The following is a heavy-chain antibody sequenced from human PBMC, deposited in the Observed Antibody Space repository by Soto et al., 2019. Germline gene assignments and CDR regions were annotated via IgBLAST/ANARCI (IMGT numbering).Heavy chain of an antibody. CDR3: ARLLTPYDVPGPNWRGP. D-gene: IGHD5-12*01. V-gene: IGHV4-39*02. CDR1: GGTINQGGRH. J-gene: IGHJ5*02. Sequence: SETLSLTCNVSGGTINQGGRHWGWIRQPPGRGLEWIGGIDYRGSTVFNPSLRSRITMSIDTSKNFFSLKLTSMSAADTALYYCARLLTPYDVPGPNWRGPWGQGTQVTVSS. CDR2: IDYRGST.